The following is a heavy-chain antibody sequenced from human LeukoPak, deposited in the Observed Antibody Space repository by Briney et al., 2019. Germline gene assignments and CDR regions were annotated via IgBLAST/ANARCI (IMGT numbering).Heavy chain of an antibody. D-gene: IGHD6-19*01. CDR3: AKGLVGSGWIYFDY. CDR1: GFTFSGYA. Sequence: PGGSLRLSCAASGFTFSGYAMSWVRQAPGKGLEWVSAISGSAGTTYYADSVKGRFTISRDNSKNTLYLQMNSLRAEDTAVYYCAKGLVGSGWIYFDYWGQGTLVTVSS. J-gene: IGHJ4*02. CDR2: ISGSAGTT. V-gene: IGHV3-23*01.